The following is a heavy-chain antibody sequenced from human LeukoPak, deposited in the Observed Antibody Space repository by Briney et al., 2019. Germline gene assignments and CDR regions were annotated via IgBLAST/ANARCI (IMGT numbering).Heavy chain of an antibody. V-gene: IGHV5-51*01. D-gene: IGHD2-8*01. CDR2: IYPGDSDT. J-gene: IGHJ4*02. CDR1: GYSFTSYW. CDR3: ARHSRDCTNGVCYPRYFDY. Sequence: GESLKISCKGSGYSFTSYWIGWVRQMPGKGLEWMGIIYPGDSDTRYSPSFQGQVAISADKSISTAYLQWSSLKASDTAMYYCARHSRDCTNGVCYPRYFDYWGQGTLVTVSS.